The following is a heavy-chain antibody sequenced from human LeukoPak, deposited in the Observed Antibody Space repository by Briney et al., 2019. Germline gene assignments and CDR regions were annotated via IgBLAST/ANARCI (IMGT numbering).Heavy chain of an antibody. CDR1: GDSVSSKSAA. CDR3: ARVFPYYYGSGSFNWFDP. Sequence: SQTLSLTCAISGDSVSSKSAAWNWIRQSPSRGLEWLGRTYYRSKWYNDYAVSVKSRITINPDTSKNQFSLQLNSVTPEDTAVYYCARVFPYYYGSGSFNWFDPWGQGTLVTVSS. V-gene: IGHV6-1*01. D-gene: IGHD3-10*01. CDR2: TYYRSKWYN. J-gene: IGHJ5*02.